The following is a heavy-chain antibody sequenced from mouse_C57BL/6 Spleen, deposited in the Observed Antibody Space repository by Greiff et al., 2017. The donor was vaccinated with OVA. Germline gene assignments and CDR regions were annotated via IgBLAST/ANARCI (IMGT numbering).Heavy chain of an antibody. D-gene: IGHD2-2*01. CDR3: AVTWLREYFDV. Sequence: EVQLQQSGAELVRPGASVKLSCTASGFNIKDYYMHWVKQRPEQGLEWIGRIDPEDGDTEYAPKFQGKATMTADTSSNTAYRQLSSLTSEDTAVYCCAVTWLREYFDVWGTGTTVTVSS. CDR2: IDPEDGDT. J-gene: IGHJ1*03. V-gene: IGHV14-1*01. CDR1: GFNIKDYY.